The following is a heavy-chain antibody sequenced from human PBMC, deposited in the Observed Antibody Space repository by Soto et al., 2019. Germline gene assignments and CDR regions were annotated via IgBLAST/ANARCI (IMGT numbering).Heavy chain of an antibody. D-gene: IGHD3-10*01. Sequence: DLVESGGGLAKPGGALRLSCTDSGFTFSSHTMNWVRQAPGKGLEWVSSISATGSDIYYGDSVMGRFTISRDNAKNSLYLQLNNLRVEDTAVYXCARXXXXXXXPVAIRVGYFDHWGQGTVVTVSS. V-gene: IGHV3-21*01. CDR3: ARXXXXXXXPVAIRVGYFDH. CDR1: GFTFSSHT. CDR2: ISATGSDI. J-gene: IGHJ4*02.